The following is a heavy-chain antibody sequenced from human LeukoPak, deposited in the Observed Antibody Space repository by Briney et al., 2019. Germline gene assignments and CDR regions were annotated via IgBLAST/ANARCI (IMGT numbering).Heavy chain of an antibody. D-gene: IGHD2-2*01. V-gene: IGHV3-23*01. CDR2: IILSGGST. Sequence: GGSLRLSCAASGFTFSSYDMSWLRQAPGKGLEWVSSIILSGGSTFYADSVRGRFTISRDNSQNTLYLHMNSLSAEDTAVYYCAKRGNPAVGHHYLDVWGKGTTVSVSS. J-gene: IGHJ6*03. CDR3: AKRGNPAVGHHYLDV. CDR1: GFTFSSYD.